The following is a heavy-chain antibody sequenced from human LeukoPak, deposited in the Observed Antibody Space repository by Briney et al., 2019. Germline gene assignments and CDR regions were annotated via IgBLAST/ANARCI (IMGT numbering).Heavy chain of an antibody. CDR2: IRAYNGDT. D-gene: IGHD6-19*01. Sequence: ASVKVSCKASPDTVTRYGITWVRQAPGQGLEWMGWIRAYNGDTNYAQKFQGRVTMTAERSTNTAYMELRGLTFDDTAVFYCATTTATSGSSLYWGQGTLVNVAS. V-gene: IGHV1-18*01. CDR3: ATTTATSGSSLY. J-gene: IGHJ4*02. CDR1: PDTVTRYG.